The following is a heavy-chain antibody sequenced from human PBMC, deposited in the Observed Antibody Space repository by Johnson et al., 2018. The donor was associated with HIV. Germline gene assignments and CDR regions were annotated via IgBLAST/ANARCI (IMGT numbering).Heavy chain of an antibody. CDR1: GFTFSSYA. D-gene: IGHD1-26*01. J-gene: IGHJ3*01. Sequence: VQLVESGGGLVQPGGSLRLSCAASGFTFSSYAMHWVRQAPGKGLDYVSAISSNGGSTYYAHSVKGRFTISRDNSKNTLYLQMGSLRAEDTAVYYCARGRPRWEPLWGGAFDFWGQGTMVTVSS. CDR2: ISSNGGST. V-gene: IGHV3-64*01. CDR3: ARGRPRWEPLWGGAFDF.